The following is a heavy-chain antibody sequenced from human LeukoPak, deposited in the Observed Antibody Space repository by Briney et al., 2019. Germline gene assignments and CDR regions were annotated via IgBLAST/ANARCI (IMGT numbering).Heavy chain of an antibody. D-gene: IGHD1-14*01. Sequence: GGSLRLSCAASGFTFSSYSMNWVRQAPGKGLEWVSYISSSGSTIYYADSVKGRFTISRDNAKNSLYLQMNSLRAEDTAVYYCARDNPNYYYGMDVWGQGTTVTVSS. CDR1: GFTFSSYS. CDR3: ARDNPNYYYGMDV. CDR2: ISSSGSTI. V-gene: IGHV3-48*04. J-gene: IGHJ6*02.